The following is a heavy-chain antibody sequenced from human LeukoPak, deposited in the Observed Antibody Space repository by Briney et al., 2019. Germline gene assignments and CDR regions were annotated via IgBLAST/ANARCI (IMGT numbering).Heavy chain of an antibody. V-gene: IGHV4-30-2*01. D-gene: IGHD3-22*01. Sequence: NPSETLSLTCAVSGGSISSGGYSWSWIRQPPGKGLEWIGYIYHSGSTYYNPSLKSRVTISVDRSKNQFSLKLSSVTAADTAVYYCARDSPYYYDSSGCSTAFDPWGQGTLVTVSS. CDR3: ARDSPYYYDSSGCSTAFDP. J-gene: IGHJ5*02. CDR1: GGSISSGGYS. CDR2: IYHSGST.